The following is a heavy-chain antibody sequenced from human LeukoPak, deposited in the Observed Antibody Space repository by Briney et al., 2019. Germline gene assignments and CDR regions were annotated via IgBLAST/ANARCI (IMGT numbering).Heavy chain of an antibody. J-gene: IGHJ4*02. V-gene: IGHV3-48*01. Sequence: GGSLRLSCAASGFTFSSYSMYWVRQAPGKGLEWISYISSSNTTIYYADSVKGRFTVSRDNAKNSLYLQMNSLSAEDTAVYYCVRDVGGTDYWGQGTLVTVSS. D-gene: IGHD3-16*01. CDR3: VRDVGGTDY. CDR1: GFTFSSYS. CDR2: ISSSNTTI.